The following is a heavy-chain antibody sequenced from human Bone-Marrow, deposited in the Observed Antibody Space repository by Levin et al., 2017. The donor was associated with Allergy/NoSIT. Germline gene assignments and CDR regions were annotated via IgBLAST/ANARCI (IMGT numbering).Heavy chain of an antibody. Sequence: SETLSLTCTVTGASLREYYWSWIRQPPGKGLEWIGYIYHSGNTNANPSLKSRVTISMDTSKNQFSLKLRSVTAADTAVYYCARDEGIATGGFDNWGQGTLVTVSS. D-gene: IGHD6-13*01. J-gene: IGHJ4*02. CDR1: GASLREYY. V-gene: IGHV4-59*01. CDR2: IYHSGNT. CDR3: ARDEGIATGGFDN.